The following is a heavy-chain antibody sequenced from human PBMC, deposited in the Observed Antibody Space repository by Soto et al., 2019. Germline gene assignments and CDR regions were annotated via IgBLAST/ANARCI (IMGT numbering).Heavy chain of an antibody. D-gene: IGHD1-26*01. V-gene: IGHV3-74*01. CDR3: VRYSPGDY. CDR1: GFTFSKYW. Sequence: EVQLVESGGGLVQPGGSLRLSCAGSGFTFSKYWMHWVRQAPGKGLEWVSCIDHDGSTDYADSVRGRFTISTDNAENTLYLQKNSLRPEDTGVYYCVRYSPGDYGGQGTLVTVSS. CDR2: IDHDGST. J-gene: IGHJ4*02.